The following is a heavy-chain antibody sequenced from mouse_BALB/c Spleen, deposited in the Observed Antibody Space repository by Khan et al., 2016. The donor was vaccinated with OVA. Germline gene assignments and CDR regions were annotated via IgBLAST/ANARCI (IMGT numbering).Heavy chain of an antibody. CDR1: GYTFTSYW. D-gene: IGHD1-1*01. CDR3: ARSNYCGSSLYAMDY. V-gene: IGHV1S41*01. Sequence: DLVKPGASVKLSCKASGYTFTSYWINWIKQRPGQGLEWVGHIGPGSGNTYYNEIFKGKATLTVDTSSSTAYIQLSSQSSEDSTVYFCARSNYCGSSLYAMDYWGQGTSVTVSS. CDR2: IGPGSGNT. J-gene: IGHJ4*01.